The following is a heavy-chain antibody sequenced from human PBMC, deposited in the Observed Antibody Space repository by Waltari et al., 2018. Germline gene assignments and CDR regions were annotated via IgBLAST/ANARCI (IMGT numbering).Heavy chain of an antibody. CDR2: INTNTGNP. J-gene: IGHJ5*02. CDR1: GYTFTNYA. V-gene: IGHV7-4-1*02. Sequence: QVQLVQSGSELKKPGASGKVSCKASGYTFTNYAINWLRQAPGQGLELMGWINTNTGNPTYVQGFTGRFVFSLDTSVSTAYLQINSLKADDTAVYYCAREVVPAATIVVNWFDPWGQGTLVTVSS. D-gene: IGHD2-2*01. CDR3: AREVVPAATIVVNWFDP.